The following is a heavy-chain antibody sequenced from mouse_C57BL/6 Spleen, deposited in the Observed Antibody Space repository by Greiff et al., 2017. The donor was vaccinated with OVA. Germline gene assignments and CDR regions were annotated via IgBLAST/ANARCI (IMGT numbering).Heavy chain of an antibody. CDR3: TREGYDYDRFAY. CDR1: GYTFTDYE. Sequence: QVQLQQSGAELVRPGASVTLSCKASGYTFTDYEMHWVKQTPVHGLEWIGAIDPETGGTAYNQKFKGKAILTADKSSSTAYMELRSLTSEDSAVYYCTREGYDYDRFAYWGQGTLVTVSA. CDR2: IDPETGGT. V-gene: IGHV1-15*01. D-gene: IGHD2-4*01. J-gene: IGHJ3*01.